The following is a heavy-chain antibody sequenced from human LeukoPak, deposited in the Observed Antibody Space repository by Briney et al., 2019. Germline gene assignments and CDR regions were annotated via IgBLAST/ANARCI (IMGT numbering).Heavy chain of an antibody. J-gene: IGHJ4*02. CDR1: GFTFSSYE. CDR2: TCSSGSTI. D-gene: IGHD6-6*01. V-gene: IGHV3-48*03. CDR3: ARDWGSSSFFDY. Sequence: GGSLRLSCAASGFTFSSYEMSWVRQAPGKGLEWVSYTCSSGSTIYYADSVKGRFTISRDNAKKSLYLQMNSLRAEDTAVYYCARDWGSSSFFDYWGQGTLVTVSS.